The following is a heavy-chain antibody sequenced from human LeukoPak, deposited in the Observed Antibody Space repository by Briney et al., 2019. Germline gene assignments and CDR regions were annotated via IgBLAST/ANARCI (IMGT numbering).Heavy chain of an antibody. V-gene: IGHV4-39*01. CDR1: GGSISSSSDY. Sequence: SETLSLTCTVSGGSISSSSDYCGGVRQPPGKGLGWIGNIYCTGRYYSNPSLKSPVTISVATSKNPLSLKLSSVPAAATAVYYCARHVAIAARPRWFDPWGPGTLVTVSS. D-gene: IGHD6-6*01. CDR2: IYCTGRY. J-gene: IGHJ5*02. CDR3: ARHVAIAARPRWFDP.